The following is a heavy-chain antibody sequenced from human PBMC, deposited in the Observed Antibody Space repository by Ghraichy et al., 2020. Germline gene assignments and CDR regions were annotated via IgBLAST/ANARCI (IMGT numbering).Heavy chain of an antibody. J-gene: IGHJ4*02. Sequence: SETLSLTCAVYVGSFSGYYWSWIRQPPGKGLEWIGEINHSGSTNYNPSLKSRVTISVDTSKNQFSLKLSSVTAADTAVYYCARGPTVTTYFDYWGQGTLVTVSS. CDR3: ARGPTVTTYFDY. CDR2: INHSGST. V-gene: IGHV4-34*01. CDR1: VGSFSGYY. D-gene: IGHD4-17*01.